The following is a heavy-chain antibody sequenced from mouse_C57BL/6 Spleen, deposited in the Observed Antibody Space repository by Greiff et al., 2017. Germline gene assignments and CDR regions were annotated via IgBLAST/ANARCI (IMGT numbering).Heavy chain of an antibody. CDR3: ARQDDGYSYWYFDV. D-gene: IGHD2-3*01. Sequence: EVQLMESGGGLVQPGGSLKLSCAASGFTFSDYGMAWVRQAPRKGPEWVAFISDLAYSIYYADNVTGRFTISRENAKNTLYLEMSSLRSEDTAMYYCARQDDGYSYWYFDVWGTGTTVTVSS. CDR2: ISDLAYSI. CDR1: GFTFSDYG. J-gene: IGHJ1*03. V-gene: IGHV5-15*01.